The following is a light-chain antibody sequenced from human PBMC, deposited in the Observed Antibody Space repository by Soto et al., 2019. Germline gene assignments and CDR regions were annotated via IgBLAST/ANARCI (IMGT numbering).Light chain of an antibody. J-gene: IGLJ1*01. CDR2: DVS. Sequence: QSALTQPASVSGSPGQSITISCTGTSSDVGAYNYASWYQQYPGEAPKVIIYDVSHRPAGVSNRFSGSKSGNTASLTISGLQTQDEADYHCSSYTSATTYVFGTGTKLTVL. V-gene: IGLV2-14*01. CDR3: SSYTSATTYV. CDR1: SSDVGAYNY.